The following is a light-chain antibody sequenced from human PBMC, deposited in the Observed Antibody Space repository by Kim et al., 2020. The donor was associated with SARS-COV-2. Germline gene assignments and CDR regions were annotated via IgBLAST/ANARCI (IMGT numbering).Light chain of an antibody. V-gene: IGLV3-21*04. CDR3: QVWDSSSEFVV. CDR2: YDS. Sequence: PGKTARITCGGNHIGSKSVHWYQQKPGQAPLLVISYDSDRPSGIPERFSGSNSGNTATLTITRVEAGDEADYYCQVWDSSSEFVVFGGGTQLTVL. J-gene: IGLJ2*01. CDR1: HIGSKS.